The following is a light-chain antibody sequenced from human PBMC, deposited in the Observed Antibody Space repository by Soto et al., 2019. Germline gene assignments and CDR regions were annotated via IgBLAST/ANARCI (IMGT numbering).Light chain of an antibody. V-gene: IGKV3-11*01. CDR3: QQRSNWPPYS. CDR2: DAS. CDR1: QTGRNNY. J-gene: IGKJ2*03. Sequence: DIVLTQSPATLSLSPGQTDTLSFSASQTGRNNYLAWYQQKPGQAPRLLIYDASNRATGIPARFSGSGSGTDFTLTISSLEPEDFAVYYCQQRSNWPPYSFGQGTKVDIK.